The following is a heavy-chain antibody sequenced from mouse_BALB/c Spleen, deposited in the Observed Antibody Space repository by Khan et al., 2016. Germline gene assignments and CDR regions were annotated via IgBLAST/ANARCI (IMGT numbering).Heavy chain of an antibody. Sequence: EVELVESGGGLVKPGGSLKLSCAASGFAFSSYDMSWVRQTPEKRLEWVATISSGGSYTYYPDSVKGRFTISRDNARNTLYLQPSSLRSEDTAFFCCGRHERLYHGNYYWCFDVWAQGPRSPSPQ. J-gene: IGHJ1*01. CDR2: ISSGGSYT. V-gene: IGHV5-9*02. CDR1: GFAFSSYD. D-gene: IGHD2-1*01. CDR3: GRHERLYHGNYYWCFDV.